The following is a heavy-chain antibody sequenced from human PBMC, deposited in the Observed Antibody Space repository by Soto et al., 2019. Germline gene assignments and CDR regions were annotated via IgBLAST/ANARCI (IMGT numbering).Heavy chain of an antibody. Sequence: XSVKVSCTASGYTFTDYGIGLVRQAPGQGLECMGWISAYNGNTNYSQKLQVRVTMTTDTSTSTAYMELRSLRSDDTAVYYCESELLWKWFDPWGQGTLVTVSS. CDR2: ISAYNGNT. D-gene: IGHD3-10*01. V-gene: IGHV1-18*04. CDR1: GYTFTDYG. J-gene: IGHJ5*02. CDR3: ESELLWKWFDP.